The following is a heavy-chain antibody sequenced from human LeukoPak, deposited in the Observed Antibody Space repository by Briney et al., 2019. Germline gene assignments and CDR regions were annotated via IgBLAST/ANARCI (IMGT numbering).Heavy chain of an antibody. CDR2: IRSDGSIK. CDR3: AKDLTAAYFDY. Sequence: GGSLRLSCAASGFTFSNYGMHWVRQAPGKGLEWVAFIRSDGSIKYYADSVRGRLTISRDNSKSTLYLQMSGLRVEDTALYHCAKDLTAAYFDYWGQGTLVTVSS. CDR1: GFTFSNYG. J-gene: IGHJ4*02. V-gene: IGHV3-30*02. D-gene: IGHD2-2*01.